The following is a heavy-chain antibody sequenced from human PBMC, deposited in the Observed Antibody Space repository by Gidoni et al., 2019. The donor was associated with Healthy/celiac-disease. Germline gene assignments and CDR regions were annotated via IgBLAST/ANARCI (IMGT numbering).Heavy chain of an antibody. CDR3: ARVDYYGSGSRSNWFDP. D-gene: IGHD3-10*01. CDR1: GVTFCRHD. Sequence: QVKLVQSGAEVKKPGSSVTVSCNASGVTFCRHDISRVRKAPGQGLEWMGGIIPIFGTANYAKKFQGRVTITAAESTNTAYMGLSSLRSEDTAVYYCARVDYYGSGSRSNWFDPWGQGTLVTVSS. CDR2: IIPIFGTA. V-gene: IGHV1-69*01. J-gene: IGHJ5*02.